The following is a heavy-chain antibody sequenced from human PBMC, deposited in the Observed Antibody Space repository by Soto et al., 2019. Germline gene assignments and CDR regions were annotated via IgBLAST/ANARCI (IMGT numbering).Heavy chain of an antibody. CDR2: INPSGGST. CDR1: GYPFTSYY. D-gene: IGHD2-21*02. CDR3: ATDGVTAIPMVSWYFDL. Sequence: APVKVSFKASGYPFTSYYMHWVRQAPGQGLEWMGIINPSGGSTSYAQKFQGRVTMTRDTSTSTAYMELSSLRSEDTAVYYCATDGVTAIPMVSWYFDLWGRGTLVTVSS. J-gene: IGHJ2*01. V-gene: IGHV1-46*01.